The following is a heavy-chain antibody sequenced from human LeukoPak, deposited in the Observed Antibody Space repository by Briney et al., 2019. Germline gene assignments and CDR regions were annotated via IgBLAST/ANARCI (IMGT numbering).Heavy chain of an antibody. CDR3: APLANGGYPIDY. CDR2: ISSSSSYI. Sequence: PGGSLRLSCAASGFTFSSYSMNWVRQAPGKGLEWVSSISSSSSYIYYADSVKGRFTISRDNAKSSLYLQMNSLRAEDTAVYYCAPLANGGYPIDYWGQGTLVTVSS. D-gene: IGHD3-16*02. V-gene: IGHV3-21*01. J-gene: IGHJ4*02. CDR1: GFTFSSYS.